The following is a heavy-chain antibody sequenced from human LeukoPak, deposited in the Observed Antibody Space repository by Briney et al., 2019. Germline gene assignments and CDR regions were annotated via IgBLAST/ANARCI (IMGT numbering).Heavy chain of an antibody. CDR2: ISWNGGST. V-gene: IGHV3-20*04. CDR1: GFTFEGHG. D-gene: IGHD2-2*01. Sequence: GGSLRLSCVVSGFTFEGHGMSWVRQAPGKGLEWVGGISWNGGSTDYGDSVKGRFTISRDNSKNTLYLQMNSLRAEDTAVYYCANDRVVAQQDYWGQGTLVTVSS. J-gene: IGHJ4*02. CDR3: ANDRVVAQQDY.